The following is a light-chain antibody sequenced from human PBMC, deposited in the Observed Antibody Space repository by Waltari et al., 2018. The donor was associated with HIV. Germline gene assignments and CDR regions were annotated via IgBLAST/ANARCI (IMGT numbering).Light chain of an antibody. CDR3: QQYGSSPYT. CDR1: QSVYNSY. Sequence: IVLTQSPGTLSLSPGKRATLSCWASQSVYNSYLAWYQQKPGQAPRLLIYDASIRATGIPDRFSGSASGTDFTLTISRLEPEDFAVYYCQQYGSSPYTFGPGTTVDIK. CDR2: DAS. V-gene: IGKV3-20*01. J-gene: IGKJ3*01.